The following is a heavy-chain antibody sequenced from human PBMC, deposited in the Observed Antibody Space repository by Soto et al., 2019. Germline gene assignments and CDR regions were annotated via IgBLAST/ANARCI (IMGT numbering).Heavy chain of an antibody. V-gene: IGHV1-2*04. Sequence: VKVSCKASGYTFTGYYMHWVRQAPGQGLEWMGWINPNSGGTNYAQKFQGWVTMTRDTSISTAYMELSRLRSDDTAVYYCARGAGYCSGGSCYSEVDYYYYMDVWGKGTTVTVSS. CDR2: INPNSGGT. J-gene: IGHJ6*03. D-gene: IGHD2-15*01. CDR3: ARGAGYCSGGSCYSEVDYYYYMDV. CDR1: GYTFTGYY.